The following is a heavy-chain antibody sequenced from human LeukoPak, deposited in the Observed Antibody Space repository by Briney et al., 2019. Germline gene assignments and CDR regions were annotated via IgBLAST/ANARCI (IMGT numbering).Heavy chain of an antibody. Sequence: GGSLRLSCAASGFTFTTYWMSWVRQAPGKGLEWVANIKQDGTEKYYVDSVKGRFTISRDNAKNSLYLQMNSLRAEDTALYYCAREKPFYDSSGYYYPIAFDYWGQGTLVTVSS. CDR3: AREKPFYDSSGYYYPIAFDY. CDR1: GFTFTTYW. CDR2: IKQDGTEK. V-gene: IGHV3-7*03. D-gene: IGHD3-22*01. J-gene: IGHJ4*02.